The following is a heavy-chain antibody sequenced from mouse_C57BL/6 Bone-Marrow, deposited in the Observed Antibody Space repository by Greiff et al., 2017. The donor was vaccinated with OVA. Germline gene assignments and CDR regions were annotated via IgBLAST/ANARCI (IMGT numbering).Heavy chain of an antibody. CDR2: IYPGNSGT. V-gene: IGHV1-5*01. D-gene: IGHD2-1*01. J-gene: IGHJ2*01. CDR3: TSYGNYWYFDY. Sequence: VQLQQSGTVLARPGASVKMSCKTSGYTFTSYWMHWVKQRPGQGLEWIGAIYPGNSGTSYNEKFKGKAKLTAVTSASTAYMELSSLTNEDSAVYYCTSYGNYWYFDYWGQGTTLTVSS. CDR1: GYTFTSYW.